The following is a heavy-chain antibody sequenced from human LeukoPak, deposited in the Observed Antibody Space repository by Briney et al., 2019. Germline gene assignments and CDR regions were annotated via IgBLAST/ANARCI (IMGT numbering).Heavy chain of an antibody. J-gene: IGHJ4*02. CDR2: ISGSNSYI. CDR1: GFTFSSYT. D-gene: IGHD4-17*01. CDR3: AKHKENYGDSCLDDY. V-gene: IGHV3-21*04. Sequence: GGSLRLSCAASGFTFSSYTMHWVRQAPGKGLEWVSSISGSNSYIFYADSVKGRFTVSRDNAKDSLYLQMNSLRGEDTAVYYCAKHKENYGDSCLDDYWGQGTQVTVSS.